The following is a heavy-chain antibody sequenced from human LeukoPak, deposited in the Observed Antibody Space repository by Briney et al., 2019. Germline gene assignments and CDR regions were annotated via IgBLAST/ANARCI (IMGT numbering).Heavy chain of an antibody. D-gene: IGHD3-3*01. CDR2: IIPILGIA. Sequence: GASVKVSCKASGGTFSSYTISWVRQAPGQGLEWMGRIIPILGIANYAQKFQGRVTITADKSTSTAYMELSSLRSEDTAVYYCARDRSVDYDFWGGYYPPAEIDYWGQGTLVTVSS. CDR1: GGTFSSYT. J-gene: IGHJ4*02. V-gene: IGHV1-69*04. CDR3: ARDRSVDYDFWGGYYPPAEIDY.